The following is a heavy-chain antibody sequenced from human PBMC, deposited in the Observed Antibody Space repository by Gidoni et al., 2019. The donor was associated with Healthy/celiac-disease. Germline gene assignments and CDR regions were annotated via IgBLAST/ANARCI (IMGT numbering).Heavy chain of an antibody. J-gene: IGHJ3*02. Sequence: EVQLVQSGAEVKNHGESQKISCKGSGYSFTSYWIGWVRQLPGKGLEWMGIIYPGDSATLYRPSFQAQVTISSDKSISTAYLQCSSLKASDTAMYYCARRPIFGVVIDAFDIWGQGTMVTVSS. V-gene: IGHV5-51*01. CDR2: IYPGDSAT. CDR1: GYSFTSYW. D-gene: IGHD3-3*02. CDR3: ARRPIFGVVIDAFDI.